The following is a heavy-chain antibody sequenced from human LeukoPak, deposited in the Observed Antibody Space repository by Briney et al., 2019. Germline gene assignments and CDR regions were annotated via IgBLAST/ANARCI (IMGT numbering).Heavy chain of an antibody. CDR2: IIPILGIA. CDR3: ARDLTGTTSAQVYWFDP. CDR1: GYTFTSYG. J-gene: IGHJ5*02. D-gene: IGHD1-1*01. Sequence: SVKVSCKASGYTFTSYGISWVRQAPGQGLEWVGRIIPILGIANYAQKFQGRVTITADKSTSTAYMELSSLRSEDTAVYYCARDLTGTTSAQVYWFDPWGQGTLVTVSS. V-gene: IGHV1-69*04.